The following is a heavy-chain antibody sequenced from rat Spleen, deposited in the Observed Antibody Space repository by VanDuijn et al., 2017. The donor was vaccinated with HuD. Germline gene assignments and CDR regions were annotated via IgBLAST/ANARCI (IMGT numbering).Heavy chain of an antibody. CDR1: GFTFSNYY. J-gene: IGHJ2*01. CDR3: SSDNFDY. Sequence: EVQLAESGGGLVQPGRSMKLSCTALGFTFSNYYMAWVRQAPTKGLEWVASISNGGGNTYYRDSVKGRFTISRDNAKSTLYLQMNSLRSEDTATYYCSSDNFDYWGQGVMVTVSS. CDR2: ISNGGGNT. V-gene: IGHV5-25*01.